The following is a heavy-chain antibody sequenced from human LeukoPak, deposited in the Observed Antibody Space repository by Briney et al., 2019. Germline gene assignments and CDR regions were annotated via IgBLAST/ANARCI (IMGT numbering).Heavy chain of an antibody. CDR3: ARGPYCSSTSCYSNWFDP. J-gene: IGHJ5*02. Sequence: DPGGSLRLSCAASGFTFSSYGMHWVRQAPGKGLEWVAVISYDGSNKYYADSVKGRFTISRDNSKNTLYLQMNSLRAEDTAVYYCARGPYCSSTSCYSNWFDPWGQGTLVTVSS. CDR2: ISYDGSNK. CDR1: GFTFSSYG. V-gene: IGHV3-30*03. D-gene: IGHD2-2*01.